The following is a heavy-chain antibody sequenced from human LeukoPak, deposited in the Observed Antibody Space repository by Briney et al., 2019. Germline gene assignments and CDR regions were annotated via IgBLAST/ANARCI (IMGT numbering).Heavy chain of an antibody. V-gene: IGHV1-46*01. CDR1: GYTFTNHY. J-gene: IGHJ4*02. Sequence: GASVKVSCKTSGYTFTNHYMHWVRQAPGQGPEWMGITRPSSGRTSYPQKFQGRVTMTWDMSTSTFYMELSSLTSDDTAVYYCAREGPETYNFDFWGQGTLVTVSS. D-gene: IGHD1-14*01. CDR3: AREGPETYNFDF. CDR2: TRPSSGRT.